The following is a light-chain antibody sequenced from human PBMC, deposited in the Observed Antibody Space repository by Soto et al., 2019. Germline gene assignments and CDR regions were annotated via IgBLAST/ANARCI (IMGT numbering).Light chain of an antibody. J-gene: IGLJ1*01. Sequence: QSALTQPASVSGSPGQSITISCTGSGRDIGAYDYVSWYQQHPGKAPELLIYGVKNRPSGVSYRFSASKSAFTASLTISGLQAEDEAHYYCSSYTTSYFHVFGPGTKVTVL. CDR1: GRDIGAYDY. V-gene: IGLV2-14*01. CDR3: SSYTTSYFHV. CDR2: GVK.